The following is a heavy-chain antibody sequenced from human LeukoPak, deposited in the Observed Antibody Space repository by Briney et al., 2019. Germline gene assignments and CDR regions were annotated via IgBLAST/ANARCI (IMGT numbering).Heavy chain of an antibody. CDR1: GFTFSTSS. V-gene: IGHV3-21*01. CDR2: ISSSSAYI. Sequence: PGGSLRLSCAASGFTFSTSSMNWVRQAPGKGLEWVSSISSSSAYIYYADSVKGRFTISRDNAKNSLYLQMNSLRAEDTAVYYCARASGDTVDTTTMGSYWGQGTLVTVSS. CDR3: ARASGDTVDTTTMGSY. D-gene: IGHD5-18*01. J-gene: IGHJ4*02.